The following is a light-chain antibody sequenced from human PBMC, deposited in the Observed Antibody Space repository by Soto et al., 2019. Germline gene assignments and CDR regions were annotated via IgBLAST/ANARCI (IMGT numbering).Light chain of an antibody. V-gene: IGKV3-20*01. CDR3: QQYGDSFVG. CDR2: GAS. Sequence: IVLTQSPGTLSLSPGERATLSCRASQSVTTQLAWYQQKPGQAPRLIIHGASSRATGVPDRITGSGSGTDFTLSISRLEPEDFAVYYCQQYGDSFVGFGQGTKVDIK. CDR1: QSVTTQ. J-gene: IGKJ1*01.